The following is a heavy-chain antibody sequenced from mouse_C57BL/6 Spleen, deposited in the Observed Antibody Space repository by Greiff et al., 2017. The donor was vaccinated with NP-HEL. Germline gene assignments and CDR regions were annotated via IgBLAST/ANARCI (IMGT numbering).Heavy chain of an antibody. CDR2: IRSSGST. CDR3: SGGGYDYDGYWDFGG. D-gene: IGHD2-4*01. CDR1: GYSITNGNHC. Sequence: EVKLQESGPALVKPSQTVSLTCTVTGYSITNGNHCWNWLRQVSGRKLEWLGYIRSSGSTYSNPSLKSRIPITRDPSNNPFFLQLNSVTTDDVATYYCSGGGYDYDGYWDFGGWGTGTTVTVAS. J-gene: IGHJ1*03. V-gene: IGHV3-4*01.